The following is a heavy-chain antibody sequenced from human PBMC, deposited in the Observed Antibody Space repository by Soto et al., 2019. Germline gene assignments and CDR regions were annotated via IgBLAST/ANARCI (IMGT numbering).Heavy chain of an antibody. CDR1: GYSFTSYY. CDR2: INPNSGGT. D-gene: IGHD2-2*02. J-gene: IGHJ5*02. V-gene: IGHV1-2*02. Sequence: ASVKVSCKASGYSFTSYYLHWVRQAPGQGLEWMGWINPNSGGTNYAQKFQGRVTMTRDTSISTAYMELSRLRSDDTAVYYCARSYCSSTSCYRWFDPWGQGTLVTVSS. CDR3: ARSYCSSTSCYRWFDP.